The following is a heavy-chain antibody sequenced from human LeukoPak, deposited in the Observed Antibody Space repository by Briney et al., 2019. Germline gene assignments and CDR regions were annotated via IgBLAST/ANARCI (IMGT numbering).Heavy chain of an antibody. CDR2: ISYDGSNK. V-gene: IGHV3-30*18. CDR3: AKRNLLFGSSWPIDY. D-gene: IGHD6-13*01. J-gene: IGHJ4*02. CDR1: GFTFSSYG. Sequence: GGSLRLSCAASGFTFSSYGMHWVRQAPGKGLEWVAVISYDGSNKYYADSVKGRFTISRDNSKNTLYLQMNSLRAEDTAVYYCAKRNLLFGSSWPIDYWGQGTLVTVSS.